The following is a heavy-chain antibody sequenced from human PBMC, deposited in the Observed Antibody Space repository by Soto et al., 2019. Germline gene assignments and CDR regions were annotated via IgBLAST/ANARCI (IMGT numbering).Heavy chain of an antibody. CDR2: ISYIGST. J-gene: IGHJ5*02. CDR3: ARGIHGSSQYITWFDP. D-gene: IGHD2-15*01. Sequence: KPSETLSLTCTVSGGSISSGAYFWNWIRQSPGKGLEWLGYISYIGSTYYNPSLKSRLSISRDTSKNQFSLKMTSVIDADTAVYFCARGIHGSSQYITWFDPWGQGTPVTVSS. V-gene: IGHV4-30-4*01. CDR1: GGSISSGAYF.